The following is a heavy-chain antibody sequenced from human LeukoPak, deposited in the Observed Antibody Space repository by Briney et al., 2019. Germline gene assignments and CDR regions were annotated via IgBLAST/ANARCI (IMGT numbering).Heavy chain of an antibody. V-gene: IGHV4-39*07. D-gene: IGHD3-22*01. CDR3: ARDEGSAYPFDY. Sequence: SETLSLTCAVSGGSISSSSYYWGWIRQPPGKGLEWIGSIYYSGSTYYNPSLKSRVTISVDTSKNQFSLNLNSVTAADTAVYFCARDEGSAYPFDYWGQGTLVTVSS. CDR1: GGSISSSSYY. CDR2: IYYSGST. J-gene: IGHJ4*02.